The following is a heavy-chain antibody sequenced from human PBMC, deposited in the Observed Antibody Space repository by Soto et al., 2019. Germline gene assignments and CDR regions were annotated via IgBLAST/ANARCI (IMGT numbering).Heavy chain of an antibody. V-gene: IGHV3-13*01. J-gene: IGHJ6*02. CDR1: GFTFSRYD. CDR3: ARRISGGLDV. D-gene: IGHD2-15*01. CDR2: ISIVVDT. Sequence: EVQLVESGGGLVRPGGSLRLSCAASGFTFSRYDMHLGRQSTGKGLEWVSSISIVVDTYYIGSVKGRFTISRENAKKSLYLQVNTLRTGDKAVYYCARRISGGLDVWGQGTTVTVSS.